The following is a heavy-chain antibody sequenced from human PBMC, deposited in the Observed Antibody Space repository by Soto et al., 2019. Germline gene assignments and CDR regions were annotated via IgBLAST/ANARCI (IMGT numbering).Heavy chain of an antibody. V-gene: IGHV1-18*01. J-gene: IGHJ5*02. CDR3: ARAIVGITGTTSWFDP. CDR2: ISAYNGNT. Sequence: ASVKVSCKASGYTFTSYGISWVRQAPGQGLEWMGWISAYNGNTNYAQKLQGRVTMTTDTSTSTAYMELRSLRSDDTAVYYCARAIVGITGTTSWFDPWGQGTLVTVSS. CDR1: GYTFTSYG. D-gene: IGHD1-7*01.